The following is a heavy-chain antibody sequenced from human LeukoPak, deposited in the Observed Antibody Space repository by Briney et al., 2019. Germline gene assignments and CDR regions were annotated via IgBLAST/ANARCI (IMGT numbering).Heavy chain of an antibody. Sequence: GGSLRLPCAASGFTFSSYAMSWVRQAPGKGLEWVSAISGSGGSTYYADSVKGRFTISRDNSKNTLYLQMNSLRAEDTAVYYCAKLRDIVVVPAALNWFDPWGQGTLVTVSS. CDR3: AKLRDIVVVPAALNWFDP. J-gene: IGHJ5*02. V-gene: IGHV3-23*01. CDR1: GFTFSSYA. CDR2: ISGSGGST. D-gene: IGHD2-2*01.